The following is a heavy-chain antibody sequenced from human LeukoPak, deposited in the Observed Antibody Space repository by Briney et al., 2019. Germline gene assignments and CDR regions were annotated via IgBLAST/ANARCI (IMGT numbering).Heavy chain of an antibody. CDR3: ATVLWEIVGAYGGFDY. J-gene: IGHJ4*02. CDR2: FDPEDGET. Sequence: GASVKVSCKVSGYNLTELSMHWVRQAPGKGLEWMGGFDPEDGETVYAQKFQGRDTMTEDTSTDTAYMELSSLRSEDTAVYYCATVLWEIVGAYGGFDYWGQGTLVTVSS. V-gene: IGHV1-24*01. CDR1: GYNLTELS. D-gene: IGHD1-26*01.